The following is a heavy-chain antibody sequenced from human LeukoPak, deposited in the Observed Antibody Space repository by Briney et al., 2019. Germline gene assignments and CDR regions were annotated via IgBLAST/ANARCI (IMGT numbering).Heavy chain of an antibody. Sequence: GGSLRLSCAASGFTFSDYWMHWVRQAPGGGLVWVSRIGGDGTTTRFADSVKGRFTMSRDNAKNALYLQMNSLRAEDTAVYYCVRDYRWNSGAGFDFWGQGTLVTVSS. J-gene: IGHJ4*02. CDR3: VRDYRWNSGAGFDF. CDR1: GFTFSDYW. D-gene: IGHD1-7*01. CDR2: IGGDGTTT. V-gene: IGHV3-74*01.